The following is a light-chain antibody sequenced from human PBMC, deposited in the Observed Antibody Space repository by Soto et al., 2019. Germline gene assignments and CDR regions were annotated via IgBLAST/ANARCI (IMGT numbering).Light chain of an antibody. CDR3: QQSNSFPLT. J-gene: IGKJ4*01. V-gene: IGKV1-12*01. CDR1: QGISSR. CDR2: AAS. Sequence: DIQMTQAPSSVSASVGDRVTITCRASQGISSRLAWYQQKPGQAPTLLIYAASSLQSGVPSRFRGRGSETDFTLTIGSLQTEDFATYSSQQSNSFPLTFGGGTTVQIK.